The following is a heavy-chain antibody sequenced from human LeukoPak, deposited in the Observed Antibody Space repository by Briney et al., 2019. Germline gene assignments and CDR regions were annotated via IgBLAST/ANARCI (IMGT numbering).Heavy chain of an antibody. CDR3: ARSLVVGGTRPNDY. J-gene: IGHJ4*02. D-gene: IGHD2-15*01. V-gene: IGHV3-74*01. CDR1: GFTFSAYW. Sequence: GGSLRLSCAASGFTFSAYWMHWVRQAPGKGLVWLSRINTGGNDITYADSVKGRFTLSRDNAKNTLYLQMNSLTVEDTAVYFCARSLVVGGTRPNDYWGQGTLVTVSS. CDR2: INTGGNDI.